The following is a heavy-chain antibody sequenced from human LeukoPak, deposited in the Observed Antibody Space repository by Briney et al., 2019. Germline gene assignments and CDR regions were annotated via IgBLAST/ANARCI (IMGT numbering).Heavy chain of an antibody. D-gene: IGHD1-26*01. CDR2: VSGSGGST. CDR3: AKGGSIVGPLNHLDY. V-gene: IGHV3-23*01. CDR1: GLTFTTYA. Sequence: GGSLRLSCAACGLTFTTYAMSWARQAPGKGLEWVSAVSGSGGSTYYADSVKGRFTISRDNSKNTQYLQMNSLRAEDTAVYYCAKGGSIVGPLNHLDYWGQGTLVTVSS. J-gene: IGHJ4*02.